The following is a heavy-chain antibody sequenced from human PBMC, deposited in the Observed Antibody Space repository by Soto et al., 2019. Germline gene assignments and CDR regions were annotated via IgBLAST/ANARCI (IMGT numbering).Heavy chain of an antibody. J-gene: IGHJ6*02. D-gene: IGHD3-10*01. CDR2: ISYSGSI. Sequence: PSETLSLTCTVSGGSISSYYWSWIRQSREKGLEYIGYISYSGSINYNPSLKSRVTMSVDTSKNQFSLRLSSVTAADTAVYYCARLPDYGSGSSGMDVWGRGTTVTVSS. CDR1: GGSISSYY. CDR3: ARLPDYGSGSSGMDV. V-gene: IGHV4-59*08.